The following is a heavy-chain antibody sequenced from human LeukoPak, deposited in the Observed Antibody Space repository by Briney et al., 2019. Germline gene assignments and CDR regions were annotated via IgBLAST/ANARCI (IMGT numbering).Heavy chain of an antibody. Sequence: PSETLSLTCAVYGGSFSGYYWSWIRQPPGKGLEWIGEINHSGSTNYNPSLKSRVTMSVDTSKNQFSLKLSSVTAADTAVYYCARGYLGYYGSGSYYKVTLQRDLDYWGQGTLVTVSS. CDR3: ARGYLGYYGSGSYYKVTLQRDLDY. J-gene: IGHJ4*02. CDR1: GGSFSGYY. D-gene: IGHD3-10*01. V-gene: IGHV4-34*01. CDR2: INHSGST.